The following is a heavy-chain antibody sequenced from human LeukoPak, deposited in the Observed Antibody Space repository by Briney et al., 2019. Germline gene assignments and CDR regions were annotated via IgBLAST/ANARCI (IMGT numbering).Heavy chain of an antibody. V-gene: IGHV3-66*01. CDR2: IYSGGST. Sequence: GGSLRLSCAASGFTVSSNYMSWVRQAPGKGLEWVSVIYSGGSTYYADSVKGRFTISRDNSKNTVDLQMNSLRAEDTAVYYCARGHDYDSSVAYWGQGILVTVS. CDR1: GFTVSSNY. D-gene: IGHD3-22*01. J-gene: IGHJ4*02. CDR3: ARGHDYDSSVAY.